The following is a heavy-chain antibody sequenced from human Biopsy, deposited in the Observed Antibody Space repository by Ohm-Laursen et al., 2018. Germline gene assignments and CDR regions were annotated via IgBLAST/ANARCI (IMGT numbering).Heavy chain of an antibody. CDR3: ARAYPPPGRRLVVVAGDFDC. CDR1: GFTFSSYA. D-gene: IGHD2-15*01. CDR2: INSSGGST. J-gene: IGHJ4*02. V-gene: IGHV3-23*01. Sequence: SLRLSCSASGFTFSSYAMSWVRQAPGKGLEWVSVINSSGGSTSYADSVKGRFTISRDNSRNTLYLQMNSLRAEDTAVYYCARAYPPPGRRLVVVAGDFDCWGQGTRVTVSS.